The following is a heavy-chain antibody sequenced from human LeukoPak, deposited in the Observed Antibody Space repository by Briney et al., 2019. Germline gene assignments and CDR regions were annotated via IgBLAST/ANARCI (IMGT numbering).Heavy chain of an antibody. V-gene: IGHV1-2*02. J-gene: IGHJ4*02. CDR1: GYTFSGFY. Sequence: ASVKVSCKASGYTFSGFYMHWVRQAPGQGLECMGWINPNSGGTNYAQKFQGRVTMTRDTSISTAYMELSRLRSDDTAVYYCATQRGSYLWGTDFDYWGQGTLVTVSS. CDR2: INPNSGGT. D-gene: IGHD3-16*01. CDR3: ATQRGSYLWGTDFDY.